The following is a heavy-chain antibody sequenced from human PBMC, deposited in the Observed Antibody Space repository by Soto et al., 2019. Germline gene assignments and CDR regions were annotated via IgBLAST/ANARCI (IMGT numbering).Heavy chain of an antibody. CDR3: ARQGIVATINYGQDY. Sequence: AGESLKISCKGSGYSFTSYWISWVRQMPGKGLEWMGRIDPSDSYTNYSPSFQGHVTISADKSISTAYLQWSSLKASDTAMYYCARQGIVATINYGQDYWGQGTLVTVSS. V-gene: IGHV5-10-1*01. CDR2: IDPSDSYT. D-gene: IGHD5-12*01. CDR1: GYSFTSYW. J-gene: IGHJ4*02.